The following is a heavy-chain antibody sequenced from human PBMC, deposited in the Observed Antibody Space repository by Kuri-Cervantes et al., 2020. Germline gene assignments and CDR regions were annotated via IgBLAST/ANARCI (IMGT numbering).Heavy chain of an antibody. CDR3: ARVRVPATAYYYYYYMDV. CDR2: INPSGGST. CDR1: GYTFTSYY. D-gene: IGHD2-2*01. V-gene: IGHV1-46*01. J-gene: IGHJ6*03. Sequence: ASVKVSCKASGYTFTSYYMHWVRQAPGQGLEWMGIINPSGGSTSYAQKFQGRVTMTRDTSTSTVYMELSSLRSEDTAVYYCARVRVPATAYYYYYYMDVWGKGTTVTVSS.